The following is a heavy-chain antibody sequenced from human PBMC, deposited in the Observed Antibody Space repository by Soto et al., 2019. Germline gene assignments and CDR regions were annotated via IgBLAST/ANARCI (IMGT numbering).Heavy chain of an antibody. CDR3: TMSGYDYAHYYYYYMDV. D-gene: IGHD5-12*01. J-gene: IGHJ6*03. Sequence: GSLRLSCAASGFTFSGSAMHWVRQASGKGPEWVGRIRSKANSYATAYAASVKGRFTISRDDSKNTAYLQMNSLKTEDTAVYYCTMSGYDYAHYYYYYMDVWGKGTTVTVSS. V-gene: IGHV3-73*01. CDR1: GFTFSGSA. CDR2: IRSKANSYAT.